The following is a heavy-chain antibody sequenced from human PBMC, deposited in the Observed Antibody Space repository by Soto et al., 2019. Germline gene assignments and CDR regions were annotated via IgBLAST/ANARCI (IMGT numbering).Heavy chain of an antibody. J-gene: IGHJ4*02. D-gene: IGHD3-22*01. CDR2: IIPIFGTA. V-gene: IGHV1-69*06. CDR3: ARDSYYYDSSGFYFDY. CDR1: GGTFSSYA. Sequence: SVKVSCKASGGTFSSYAISWVRQAPGQGLEWMGGIIPIFGTANYAQKFQGRVTITADKSTSTAYMELSSLRSEDTAVYYCARDSYYYDSSGFYFDYWGQGTLVTVSS.